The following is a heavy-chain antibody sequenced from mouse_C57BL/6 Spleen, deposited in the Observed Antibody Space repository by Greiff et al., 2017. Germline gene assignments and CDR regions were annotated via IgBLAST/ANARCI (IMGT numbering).Heavy chain of an antibody. Sequence: VQLQQSGAELVRPGASVTLSCKASGYTFTDYEMHWVKQTPVHGLEWIGAIDPETGGTAYNQKFKGKAILTADKSSSTAYMELRSLTSEDSAVYYCTREGYDGYYFGYFDVWGTGTTVTVSS. V-gene: IGHV1-15*01. CDR3: TREGYDGYYFGYFDV. J-gene: IGHJ1*03. CDR2: IDPETGGT. D-gene: IGHD2-3*01. CDR1: GYTFTDYE.